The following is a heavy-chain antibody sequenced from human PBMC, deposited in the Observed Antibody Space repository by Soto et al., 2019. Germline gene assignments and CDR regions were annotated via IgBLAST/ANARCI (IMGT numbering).Heavy chain of an antibody. CDR3: DSSDFWSGYYTLRYYYMHV. D-gene: IGHD3-3*01. V-gene: IGHV1-46*03. CDR1: GYTFTSYY. CDR2: INPSGGST. Sequence: ASVKVSCKASGYTFTSYYMHWVRQAPGQGHEWMGIINPSGGSTSYAQKFQGRVTMTRDTSTSTVYMELSSLRSEDTAVYYCDSSDFWSGYYTLRYYYMHVWGKGTTVTVSS. J-gene: IGHJ6*03.